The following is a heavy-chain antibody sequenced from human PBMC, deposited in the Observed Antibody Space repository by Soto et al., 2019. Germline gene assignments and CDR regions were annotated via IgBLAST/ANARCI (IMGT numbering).Heavy chain of an antibody. Sequence: SETLSLTCTVSGGSISSSSYYWGWIRQPPGKGLEWIGSIYYSGSTYYNPSLKSRVTISVDTPKNQFSLKLSSVTAADTAVYYCARGRIAAGYYLDVWGKGTPVTVSS. CDR3: ARGRIAAGYYLDV. V-gene: IGHV4-39*07. J-gene: IGHJ6*03. CDR1: GGSISSSSYY. CDR2: IYYSGST. D-gene: IGHD2-15*01.